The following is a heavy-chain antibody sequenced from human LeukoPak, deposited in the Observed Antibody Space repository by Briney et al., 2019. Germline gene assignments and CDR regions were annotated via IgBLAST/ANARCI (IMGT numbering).Heavy chain of an antibody. CDR1: GGSISSGGYY. J-gene: IGHJ5*02. Sequence: SETLSLTCTVSGGSISSGGYYWSWIRQHPGKGLEWIGYIYYSGSTYYHPSLKSRVTISVDTSKNQFSLKLSSVTAADTAVYYCARDQRYYYDSSGYYYGWFDPWGQGTLVTVSS. D-gene: IGHD3-22*01. CDR3: ARDQRYYYDSSGYYYGWFDP. CDR2: IYYSGST. V-gene: IGHV4-31*03.